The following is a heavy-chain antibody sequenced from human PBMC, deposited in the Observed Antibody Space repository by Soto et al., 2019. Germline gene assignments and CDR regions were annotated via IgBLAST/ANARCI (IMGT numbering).Heavy chain of an antibody. V-gene: IGHV3-49*04. CDR3: ATVYFYDSSADYHFDY. CDR1: GPTFDDYA. CDR2: ISSQAFGGTT. J-gene: IGHJ4*02. D-gene: IGHD3-22*01. Sequence: RSLRPSCTVSGPTFDDYAMSWVSQAPGKGLEWVGFISSQAFGGTTEYATSVEGRFTISTDESKTIAYLQMNSLKAADTAVYFCATVYFYDSSADYHFDYWGQGTLVTVSS.